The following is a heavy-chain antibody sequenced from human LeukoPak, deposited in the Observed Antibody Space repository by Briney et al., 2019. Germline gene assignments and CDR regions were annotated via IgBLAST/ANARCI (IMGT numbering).Heavy chain of an antibody. CDR2: IFPSGGEI. CDR1: GFTFSTFA. J-gene: IGHJ4*02. D-gene: IGHD2-15*01. V-gene: IGHV3-23*01. Sequence: PGGSLRLSCAASGFTFSTFAMIWVRQSPGKGLEWVSSIFPSGGEIHYADSVRGRFTISRDNSKSTLSLQMNSLRAEDTAVYYCAKRASKVVAATPADYWGQGTLVTVSS. CDR3: AKRASKVVAATPADY.